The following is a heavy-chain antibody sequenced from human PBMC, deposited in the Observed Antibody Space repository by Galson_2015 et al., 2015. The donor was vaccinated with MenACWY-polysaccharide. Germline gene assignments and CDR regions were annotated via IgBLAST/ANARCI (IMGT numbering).Heavy chain of an antibody. V-gene: IGHV1-69*02. CDR1: GGSFSTFS. CDR2: IIPFATME. Sequence: SVKVSCKAFGGSFSTFSFNWVRQAPGQGLEWMGRIIPFATMENYAQKFQGRVTISADTSANTVYMQLSSLTSDDTAVYFCARVDCSGGHCYFAYWGQGTLVTVSS. J-gene: IGHJ4*02. D-gene: IGHD2-15*01. CDR3: ARVDCSGGHCYFAY.